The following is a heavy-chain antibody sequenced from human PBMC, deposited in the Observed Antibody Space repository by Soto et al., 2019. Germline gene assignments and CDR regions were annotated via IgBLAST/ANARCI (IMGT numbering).Heavy chain of an antibody. D-gene: IGHD5-18*01. CDR2: ISYRGST. Sequence: PAETLSLTCNVSGLSFHGYSWSWFRQPRGKGLEWIGDISYRGSTSYSPSLKSRLMISLDTSDNQFSLRLASVTAADTAFYYCARALLGFSYGYGGYFDPWGPGTLVTVSS. J-gene: IGHJ4*02. CDR3: ARALLGFSYGYGGYFDP. CDR1: GLSFHGYS. V-gene: IGHV4-34*01.